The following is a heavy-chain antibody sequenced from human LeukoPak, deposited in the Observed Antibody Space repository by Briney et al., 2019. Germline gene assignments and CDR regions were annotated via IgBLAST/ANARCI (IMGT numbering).Heavy chain of an antibody. V-gene: IGHV3-23*01. CDR2: ITGSAGAT. CDR3: AKMKGATEYYYYAMDV. CDR1: GLTFSSFA. D-gene: IGHD5-24*01. J-gene: IGHJ6*04. Sequence: QPGGSLRLSCAVSGLTFSSFAMSWVRQAPGKGLEWVSAITGSAGATWYADAVKGRFTISRDNSKNTMYLQMNSQGAEDTALYYCAKMKGATEYYYYAMDVRGKGTMVSVSS.